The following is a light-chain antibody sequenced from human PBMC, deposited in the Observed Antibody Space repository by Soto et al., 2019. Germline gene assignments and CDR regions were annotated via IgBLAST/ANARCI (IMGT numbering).Light chain of an antibody. CDR2: KVS. J-gene: IGKJ2*01. Sequence: DVVLTQTPLSSPVTLGQPASISCRSSQSLEHSDGNTYLSWRHQRPGQPPRLLIYKVSNRFSGVPDRFSGSGAGTDFTLKISGVEAEDVGIYYCMQATQYKPYTFGQGTKLEIK. V-gene: IGKV2-24*01. CDR3: MQATQYKPYT. CDR1: QSLEHSDGNTY.